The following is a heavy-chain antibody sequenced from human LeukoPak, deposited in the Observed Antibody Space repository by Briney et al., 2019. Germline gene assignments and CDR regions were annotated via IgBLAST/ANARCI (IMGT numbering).Heavy chain of an antibody. CDR3: ASTSSGWYVYWFDP. Sequence: ASVKVSCKASGYTFTGYYMHWVRQAPGQGLEWMGWINPNSGGTNYAQKFQGRVTMTRDTSISTAYMELSRLRSDDTAVYYCASTSSGWYVYWFDPWGQGTLVTVSS. V-gene: IGHV1-2*02. CDR2: INPNSGGT. D-gene: IGHD6-19*01. J-gene: IGHJ5*02. CDR1: GYTFTGYY.